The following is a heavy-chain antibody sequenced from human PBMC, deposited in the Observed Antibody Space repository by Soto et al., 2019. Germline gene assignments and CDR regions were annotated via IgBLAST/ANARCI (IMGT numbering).Heavy chain of an antibody. V-gene: IGHV3-7*03. J-gene: IGHJ4*02. Sequence: EVQLVESGGGLVQPGGSLRLSCAASGFTFSSYWMSWVRQAPGKGLEWVANIKRDGSEKYYVDSVKGRFTISRDNAKNSLYLQMNSLRAEDTAVYYCARAIPSPYSSGWYGGRGSEIVYFDYWGQGTLVTVSS. CDR1: GFTFSSYW. D-gene: IGHD6-19*01. CDR3: ARAIPSPYSSGWYGGRGSEIVYFDY. CDR2: IKRDGSEK.